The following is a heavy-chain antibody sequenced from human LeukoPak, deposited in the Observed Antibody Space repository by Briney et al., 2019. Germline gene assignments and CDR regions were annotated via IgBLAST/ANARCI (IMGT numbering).Heavy chain of an antibody. CDR3: ARGGFNWNDPIDY. J-gene: IGHJ4*02. CDR2: ISSSSSYI. CDR1: GVTFSSYS. D-gene: IGHD1-20*01. Sequence: GGSLRLSCAASGVTFSSYSMNSVRQAPGKGLEWVSSISSSSSYIYYADSVKGRFTISRDNAKSSVYLQMNSLRAEDTAVYYCARGGFNWNDPIDYWGQGTLVTVSS. V-gene: IGHV3-21*01.